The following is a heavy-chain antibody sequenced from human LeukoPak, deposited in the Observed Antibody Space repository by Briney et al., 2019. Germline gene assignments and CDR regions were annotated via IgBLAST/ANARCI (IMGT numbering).Heavy chain of an antibody. CDR2: INHSGST. V-gene: IGHV4-39*07. D-gene: IGHD2-2*01. Sequence: PSQTLSLTCTVSGGSISSGSYYSSWIRHPPGKGLEWIGEINHSGSTNYNPSLKSRVTISVDTSKNQFSLKLSSVTAADTAVYYCARARGQAARYCSSTSCYGQNDYWGQGTLVTVSS. CDR3: ARARGQAARYCSSTSCYGQNDY. J-gene: IGHJ4*02. CDR1: GGSISSGSYY.